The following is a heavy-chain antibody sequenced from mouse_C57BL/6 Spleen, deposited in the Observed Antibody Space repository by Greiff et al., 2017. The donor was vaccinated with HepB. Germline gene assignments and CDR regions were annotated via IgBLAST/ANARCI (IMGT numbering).Heavy chain of an antibody. CDR3: ARIGEGDPENYFDY. CDR2: IWWDDAK. V-gene: IGHV8-8*01. Sequence: QVTLKVSGPGILQPSQTLSLSCSSSGFSLSTFGMGVGWIRQPSGQGLEWLVHIWWDDAKYYNPALKSRLTISKDTSKNQVFLKIANVDTADTATYYCARIGEGDPENYFDYWGKGTTLTVSS. J-gene: IGHJ2*01. CDR1: GFSLSTFGMG. D-gene: IGHD3-3*01.